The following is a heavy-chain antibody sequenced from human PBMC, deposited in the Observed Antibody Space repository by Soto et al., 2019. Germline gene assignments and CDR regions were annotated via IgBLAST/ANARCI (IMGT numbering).Heavy chain of an antibody. V-gene: IGHV1-8*02. CDR3: ARGVPDQLLGGYYFDY. CDR2: INPNSGNK. D-gene: IGHD2-2*01. CDR1: GYTFTSYD. Sequence: ASVKVSCKASGYTFTSYDINWVRQATGQGLEWMGWINPNSGNKSYAQKFQGRVTMTRNTSISTDYMELSSLRSEDTAVYYCARGVPDQLLGGYYFDYWGQGTLVTVSS. J-gene: IGHJ4*02.